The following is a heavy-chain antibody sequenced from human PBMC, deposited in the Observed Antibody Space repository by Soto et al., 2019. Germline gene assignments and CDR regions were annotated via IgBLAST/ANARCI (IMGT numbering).Heavy chain of an antibody. D-gene: IGHD2-21*02. CDR3: VRGAKTSYCGGDCYSDAFDI. CDR2: ISSDGRST. J-gene: IGHJ3*02. Sequence: EVQLVESGGGLVQPGGSLRLSCVDSGFTFSTYWMHWVRQAPGKGLVWVSRISSDGRSTTYADSVKGRFTVSRDNAKNTLYLQMNSLRAEDTAVYYCVRGAKTSYCGGDCYSDAFDIWGQGTMVTVSS. V-gene: IGHV3-74*01. CDR1: GFTFSTYW.